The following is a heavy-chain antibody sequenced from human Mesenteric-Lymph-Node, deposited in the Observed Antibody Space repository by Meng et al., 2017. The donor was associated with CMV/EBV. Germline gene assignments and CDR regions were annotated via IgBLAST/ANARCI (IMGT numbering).Heavy chain of an antibody. V-gene: IGHV3-30*02. CDR3: AKDAGYDSSGYADH. J-gene: IGHJ4*02. CDR2: IRYDGSQT. D-gene: IGHD3-22*01. Sequence: GESLKISCEVSGFTVNSNYMLWVRQAPGKGLEWVTLIRYDGSQTYYAGSVRGRFTVSRDNSKNTLWLQMNSLRREDTAVYYCAKDAGYDSSGYADHWGQGTLVTVSS. CDR1: GFTVNSNY.